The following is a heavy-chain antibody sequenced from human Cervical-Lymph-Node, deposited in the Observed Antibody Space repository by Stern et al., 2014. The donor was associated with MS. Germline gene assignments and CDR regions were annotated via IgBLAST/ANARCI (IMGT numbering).Heavy chain of an antibody. CDR2: ISYDGSNK. Sequence: QMQLVQSGGGVVQPGRSLRLSCAASVFTFSSYAMHWVRQAPGKGLEWVAVISYDGSNKYYAYSVKGRFTISRDNSKNTLYLQMNSLRAEDTAVYYCARDSHVIPSSYPDYWGQGTLVTVSS. J-gene: IGHJ4*02. CDR3: ARDSHVIPSSYPDY. V-gene: IGHV3-30*01. D-gene: IGHD5-18*01. CDR1: VFTFSSYA.